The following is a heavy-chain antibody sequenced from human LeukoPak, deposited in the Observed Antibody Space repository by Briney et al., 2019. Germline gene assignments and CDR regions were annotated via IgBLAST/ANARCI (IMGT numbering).Heavy chain of an antibody. CDR3: ARAASGYSSGWYLYFDY. CDR2: IYYSGST. Sequence: PSETLSLTCTVSGGSISSYYWSWIRQPPGKGLEWIGYIYYSGSTNYNPSLKSRVTISVDTSKNQFSLKLSSVTAADTAVYYCARAASGYSSGWYLYFDYWGQGTLVTVSS. V-gene: IGHV4-59*01. CDR1: GGSISSYY. D-gene: IGHD6-19*01. J-gene: IGHJ4*02.